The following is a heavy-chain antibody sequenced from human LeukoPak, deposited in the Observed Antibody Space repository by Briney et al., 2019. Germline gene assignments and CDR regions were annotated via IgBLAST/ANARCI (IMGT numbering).Heavy chain of an antibody. J-gene: IGHJ3*02. CDR3: ARAKYSSSWYKEGGAFDI. Sequence: SVKVSCKASGCTFSRYAISLVRQAPGQGLEWMGVIMPIFGKANYAQKFQGRVTITVDESTSKAYMKLSSLRSEDTAVYYCARAKYSSSWYKEGGAFDIWGQGTLVTVSS. V-gene: IGHV1-69*13. CDR1: GCTFSRYA. CDR2: IMPIFGKA. D-gene: IGHD6-13*01.